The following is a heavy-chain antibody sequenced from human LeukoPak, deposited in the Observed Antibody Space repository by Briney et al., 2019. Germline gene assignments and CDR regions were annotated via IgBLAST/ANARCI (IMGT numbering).Heavy chain of an antibody. CDR3: ARVLSSSWYETYYYYGMDV. Sequence: SETLSLTCTVSGGSISSYYWSWIRQPPGKGLEWIGYIYYSGSTYYNPSLKSRVTISVDTSKNQFSLKLSSVTAADTAVYYCARVLSSSWYETYYYYGMDVWGQGTTVTVSS. D-gene: IGHD6-13*01. V-gene: IGHV4-30-4*08. CDR2: IYYSGST. CDR1: GGSISSYY. J-gene: IGHJ6*02.